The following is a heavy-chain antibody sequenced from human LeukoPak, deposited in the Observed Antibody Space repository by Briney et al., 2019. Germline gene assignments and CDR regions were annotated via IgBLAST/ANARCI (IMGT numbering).Heavy chain of an antibody. CDR2: IYSGGST. V-gene: IGHV3-53*01. D-gene: IGHD6-13*01. Sequence: GGSLRLSCAASGFTVSSNYMSWVRQAPGKGLEWVSVIYSGGSTYYADSVKGRFTISRDNSKNTLYLQMNSLRAEDTAVYYCAREAAAGSHDYWGQGTLVTVSS. J-gene: IGHJ4*02. CDR1: GFTVSSNY. CDR3: AREAAAGSHDY.